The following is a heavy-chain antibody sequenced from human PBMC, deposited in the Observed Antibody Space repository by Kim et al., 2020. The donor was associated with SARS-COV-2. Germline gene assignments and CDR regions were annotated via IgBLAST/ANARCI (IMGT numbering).Heavy chain of an antibody. CDR3: TTLTSYYYGSGSGTG. CDR2: IKSKTDGGTT. CDR1: GFIFSNAW. Sequence: GGSLRLSCAASGFIFSNAWMSWVRQAPGKGLEWVGRIKSKTDGGTTDYAAPVKGRFTISRDDSKSTLYLQVNSLKTEDTAVYYCTTLTSYYYGSGSGTGGGQGTLVTVSS. D-gene: IGHD3-10*01. J-gene: IGHJ4*02. V-gene: IGHV3-15*01.